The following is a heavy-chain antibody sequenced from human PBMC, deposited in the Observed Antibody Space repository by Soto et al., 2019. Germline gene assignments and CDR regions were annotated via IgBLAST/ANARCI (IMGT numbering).Heavy chain of an antibody. J-gene: IGHJ5*02. CDR3: ARATYYDFWSGYSEANNWFDP. D-gene: IGHD3-3*01. V-gene: IGHV4-30-2*01. CDR1: GGSISSGGYS. CDR2: IYHSGST. Sequence: SETLSLTCAVSGGSISSGGYSWSWIRQPPGKGLEWIGYIYHSGSTYNNPSLKSRVTISVDRSKNQFSLKLSSVTAADTAVYYCARATYYDFWSGYSEANNWFDPWGQGTLVTVS.